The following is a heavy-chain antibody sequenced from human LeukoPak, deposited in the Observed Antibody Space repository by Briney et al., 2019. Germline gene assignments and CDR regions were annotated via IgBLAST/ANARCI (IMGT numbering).Heavy chain of an antibody. CDR1: GGTFSSYA. J-gene: IGHJ4*02. V-gene: IGHV1-69*13. CDR2: IIPIFGTA. Sequence: SVKVSCKASGGTFSSYAISWVRQAPGQGLEWMGGIIPIFGTANYAQKFQGRVTITADESTSTAYMELSSLRSEDTAVYYCAAGDLMVYAIIGYWGQGTLVTVSS. CDR3: AAGDLMVYAIIGY. D-gene: IGHD2-8*01.